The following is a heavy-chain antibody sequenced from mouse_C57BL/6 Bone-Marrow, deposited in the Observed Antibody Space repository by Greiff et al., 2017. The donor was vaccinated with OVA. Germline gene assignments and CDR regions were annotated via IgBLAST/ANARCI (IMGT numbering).Heavy chain of an antibody. V-gene: IGHV1-26*01. CDR1: GYTFTDYY. J-gene: IGHJ2*01. D-gene: IGHD2-2*01. CDR3: ARGLWFPYYFDY. CDR2: INPNNGGT. Sequence: VQLQQSGPELVKPGASVKISCKASGYTFTDYYMNWVKQSHGKSLEWIGDINPNNGGTSYNQKFKGKATLTVDKSSSTAYMELRSLTSEDSAVYYYARGLWFPYYFDYWGQGTTLTVSS.